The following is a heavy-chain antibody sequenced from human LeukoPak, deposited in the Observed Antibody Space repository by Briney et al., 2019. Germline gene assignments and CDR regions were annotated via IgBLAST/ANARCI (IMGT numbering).Heavy chain of an antibody. J-gene: IGHJ4*02. D-gene: IGHD3-16*01. CDR3: ARHGRFIDY. Sequence: SETLSLTCAVYGGSFSGYYWSWIRQSPGKGLEWIGEINHSGSTTYNPSLKSRVTISVDMAKNQFSLKLTSVTAADTAVYYCARHGRFIDYWGQGTLVTVSS. CDR1: GGSFSGYY. V-gene: IGHV4-34*01. CDR2: INHSGST.